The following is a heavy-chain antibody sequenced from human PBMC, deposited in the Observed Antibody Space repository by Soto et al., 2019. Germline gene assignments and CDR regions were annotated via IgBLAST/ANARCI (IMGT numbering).Heavy chain of an antibody. Sequence: QVQLQESGPGLVKPSETLSLTCTVSGGSISSYYWSWIRQPPGKGLEWIGYIYYSGSTNYNPSLKSRVTISVDTSKNQFSLKLSSVTAADTAVYYCAGKMGDVWGQGTTVTVSS. D-gene: IGHD2-8*01. CDR3: AGKMGDV. V-gene: IGHV4-59*01. CDR2: IYYSGST. CDR1: GGSISSYY. J-gene: IGHJ6*02.